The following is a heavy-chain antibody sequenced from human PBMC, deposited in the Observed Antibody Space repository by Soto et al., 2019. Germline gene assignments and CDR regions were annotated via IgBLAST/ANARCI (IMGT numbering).Heavy chain of an antibody. CDR3: AREVYYYDSSGVDY. D-gene: IGHD3-22*01. V-gene: IGHV1-18*01. J-gene: IGHJ4*02. CDR2: ISAYNGNT. Sequence: QVQLVQSGAEVKKPGASVKVSCKASGYTFISYGIIWVRQAPGQGLEWMGWISAYNGNTNYAQNLQGRVTMTTDTSTSTAYMELRSLRSDDTAVYYCAREVYYYDSSGVDYWGQGTLVTVSS. CDR1: GYTFISYG.